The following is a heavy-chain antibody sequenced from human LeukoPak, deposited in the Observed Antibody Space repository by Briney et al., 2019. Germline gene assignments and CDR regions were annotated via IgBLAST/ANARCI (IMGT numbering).Heavy chain of an antibody. D-gene: IGHD5-24*01. CDR2: INHSGST. V-gene: IGHV4-34*01. J-gene: IGHJ4*02. CDR1: GGSFSGYY. Sequence: PSETLSLTCAVYGGSFSGYYWSWIRQPPGKGLEWIGEINHSGSTNYNPSLKSRVTISVDTSKNQFSLKLSSVTAADTAVYYCARDGYNYTVDYWGQGTLVTVSS. CDR3: ARDGYNYTVDY.